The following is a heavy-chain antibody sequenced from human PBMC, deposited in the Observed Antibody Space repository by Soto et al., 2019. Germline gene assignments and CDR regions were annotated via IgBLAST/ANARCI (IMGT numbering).Heavy chain of an antibody. CDR2: IYYSGST. D-gene: IGHD1-26*01. V-gene: IGHV4-31*03. CDR3: AGVQLAGGANVFDY. Sequence: KTSETLSLTCTVSGGSISSGGYYWSWIRQHPGKGLEWIGYIYYSGSTYYNPSLKSRVTISVDTSKNQFSLKLSSVTAADTAVYYCAGVQLAGGANVFDYCGQGPLVTVSS. J-gene: IGHJ4*02. CDR1: GGSISSGGYY.